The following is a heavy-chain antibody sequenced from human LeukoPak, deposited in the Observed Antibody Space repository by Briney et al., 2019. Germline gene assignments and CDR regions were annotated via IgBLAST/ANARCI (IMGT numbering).Heavy chain of an antibody. J-gene: IGHJ4*02. CDR3: ARAYCVGDCSVLHIYFDN. CDR1: GYSISSDYF. V-gene: IGHV4-38-2*02. D-gene: IGHD2-21*02. CDR2: IYQSETA. Sequence: SETLSLTCTVSGYSISSDYFWGWMRQPPGKGLEWIGSIYQSETAHYNQSLKSRVTISVDTSKNQFSLKLRSVMAADPAVYYCARAYCVGDCSVLHIYFDNWGQGNLVTVSS.